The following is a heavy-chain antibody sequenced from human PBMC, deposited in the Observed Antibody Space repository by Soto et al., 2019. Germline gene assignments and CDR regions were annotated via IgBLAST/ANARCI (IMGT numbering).Heavy chain of an antibody. CDR2: INHSGST. CDR3: ARLYCTNGVCYTYDY. J-gene: IGHJ4*02. CDR1: GGSFSGYY. V-gene: IGHV4-34*01. D-gene: IGHD2-8*01. Sequence: SETLSLTCAVYGGSFSGYYWSWIRQPPGKGLEWIGEINHSGSTNYNPSLKSRVTISVDTSKNQFSLKLSSVTAADTAVYYCARLYCTNGVCYTYDYWGQGTLVTVSS.